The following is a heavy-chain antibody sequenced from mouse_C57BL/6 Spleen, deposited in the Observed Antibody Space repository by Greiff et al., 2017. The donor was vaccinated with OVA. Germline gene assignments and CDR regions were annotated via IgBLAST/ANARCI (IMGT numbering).Heavy chain of an antibody. CDR3: ARDYGYGDWFAY. V-gene: IGHV1-82*01. D-gene: IGHD2-2*01. CDR2: IYPGDGDT. Sequence: VKLVESGPELVKPGASVKISCKASGYAFSSSWMNWVKQRPGKGLEWIGRIYPGDGDTNYNGKFKGKATLTADKSSSTAYMQLSSLTSEDSAVYFCARDYGYGDWFAYWGQGTLVTVSA. J-gene: IGHJ3*01. CDR1: GYAFSSSW.